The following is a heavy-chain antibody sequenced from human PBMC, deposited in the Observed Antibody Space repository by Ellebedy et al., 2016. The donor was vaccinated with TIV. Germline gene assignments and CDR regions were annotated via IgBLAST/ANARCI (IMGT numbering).Heavy chain of an antibody. D-gene: IGHD4-11*01. J-gene: IGHJ4*02. CDR1: RYTFTNYW. V-gene: IGHV5-51*01. CDR2: IYPGDSDT. CDR3: AKLEFSNYGWYFDY. Sequence: GESLKISCKASRYTFTNYWIGWVRQMPGKGLEWMGIIYPGDSDTRYGPSFQGQVTISADKSINTAYLEWSSLTASDTAIYYCAKLEFSNYGWYFDYWGQGTLVTVSS.